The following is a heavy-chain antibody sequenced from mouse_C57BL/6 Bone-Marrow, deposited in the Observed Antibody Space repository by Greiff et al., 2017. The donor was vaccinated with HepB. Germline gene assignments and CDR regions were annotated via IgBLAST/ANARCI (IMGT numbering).Heavy chain of an antibody. D-gene: IGHD2-1*01. Sequence: VQLQQSGAELVRPGTSVKMSCKASGYTFTNYWIGWAKQRPGHGLEWIGDIYPGGGYTNYNEKFKGKATLTADKSSSTAYMQFSSLTSEDSAIYYGAIYYKGYFDVWGTGTTVTVSS. J-gene: IGHJ1*03. CDR3: AIYYKGYFDV. CDR2: IYPGGGYT. V-gene: IGHV1-63*01. CDR1: GYTFTNYW.